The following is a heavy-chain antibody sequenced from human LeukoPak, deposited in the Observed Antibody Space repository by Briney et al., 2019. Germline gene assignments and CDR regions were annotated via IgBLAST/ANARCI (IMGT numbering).Heavy chain of an antibody. J-gene: IGHJ5*02. D-gene: IGHD6-13*01. CDR3: ARDIAAAGPNWFDP. Sequence: ASVKVSCKASGYTFTGYYMHWVRQAPGQGLEWMGWINPNSGGTNYAQKLQGRVTMTTDTSTSTAYMELRSLRSDDTAVYYCARDIAAAGPNWFDPWGQGTLVTVSS. V-gene: IGHV1-2*02. CDR1: GYTFTGYY. CDR2: INPNSGGT.